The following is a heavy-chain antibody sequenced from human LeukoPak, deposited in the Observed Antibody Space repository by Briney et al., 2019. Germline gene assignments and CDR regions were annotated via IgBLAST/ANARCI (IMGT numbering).Heavy chain of an antibody. CDR3: VRDYSKRDGPDNWFDP. D-gene: IGHD2-15*01. Sequence: PGRSLRLSCAASGFDFSTYGMHWVRQAPGKGLEWVATIWYDGNNKYYADSVKGRFTISRDNYKSTLSLQMNSLRAEDTAVYYCVRDYSKRDGPDNWFDPWGQGTLVTVSS. CDR1: GFDFSTYG. V-gene: IGHV3-33*01. J-gene: IGHJ5*02. CDR2: IWYDGNNK.